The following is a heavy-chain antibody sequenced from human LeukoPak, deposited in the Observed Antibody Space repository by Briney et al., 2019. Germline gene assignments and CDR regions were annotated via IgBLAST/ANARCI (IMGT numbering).Heavy chain of an antibody. CDR3: ARAKAAAGIDYFDY. CDR2: IYYSGST. D-gene: IGHD6-13*01. J-gene: IGHJ4*02. V-gene: IGHV4-59*07. CDR1: GASISDYY. Sequence: SDTLSLTRTVSGASISDYYWNWIRQPPAKGLVWIGYIYYSGSTNYNPSLKSRVTISVDTSKNQFSLKLSSVTAADTAVYYCARAKAAAGIDYFDYWGQGTLVTVSS.